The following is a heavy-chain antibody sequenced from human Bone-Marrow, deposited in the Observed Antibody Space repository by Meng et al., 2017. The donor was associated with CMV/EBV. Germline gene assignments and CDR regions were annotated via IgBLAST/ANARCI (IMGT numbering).Heavy chain of an antibody. V-gene: IGHV3-15*01. CDR1: GFTFSNAW. J-gene: IGHJ6*04. CDR3: TTGLGYCSSTSCSPGVDV. Sequence: GGSLRLSCAASGFTFSNAWMSWVRQAPGKGLEWVGRIKSKTDGGTTDYAAPVKGRFTISRDDSKNTLYLQMNSLKTEDTAVYYCTTGLGYCSSTSCSPGVDVWGEATTATFSS. CDR2: IKSKTDGGTT. D-gene: IGHD2-2*01.